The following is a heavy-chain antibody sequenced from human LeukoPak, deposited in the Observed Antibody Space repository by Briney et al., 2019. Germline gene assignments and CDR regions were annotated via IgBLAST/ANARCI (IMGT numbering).Heavy chain of an antibody. V-gene: IGHV4-59*05. J-gene: IGHJ4*02. CDR2: IYYTGGT. CDR3: ARQTRGFSGYGPDY. CDR1: GGSTSTYY. D-gene: IGHD5-12*01. Sequence: PSETLSLTCTVSGGSTSTYYWGWIRQPPGKGLEWIGSIYYTGGTYYNPSLKSRVTISVDTSKDQFSLRLSSVTAADSAVYYCARQTRGFSGYGPDYWGQGTLVTISS.